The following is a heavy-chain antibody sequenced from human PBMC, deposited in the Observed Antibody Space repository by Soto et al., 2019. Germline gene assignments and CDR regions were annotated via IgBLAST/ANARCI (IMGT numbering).Heavy chain of an antibody. Sequence: SETLSLTCSVSGYSVTSSDYYWAWIRQPPGKGLGWIGSMFYSGLTYYNPSLKSRVTLSVDTSKNQFSVRLNSVTAADTAVYYCAPLSVSLSGPYGIHVWGQGTTVTVYS. CDR3: APLSVSLSGPYGIHV. D-gene: IGHD2-15*01. V-gene: IGHV4-39*01. J-gene: IGHJ6*02. CDR2: MFYSGLT. CDR1: GYSVTSSDYY.